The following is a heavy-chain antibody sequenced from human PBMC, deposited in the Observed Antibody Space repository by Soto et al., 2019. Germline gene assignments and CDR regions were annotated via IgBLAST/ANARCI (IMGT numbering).Heavy chain of an antibody. J-gene: IGHJ5*02. Sequence: ASVKVSCKASGYTFTGYFIHWVRQAPRQGLEWVGYINPNSGATKYAPRFQGRVTMTSDTSIRTAYMDLSNLRSDDTAVYYCARGGGTILDPLPWGTGTLVTXS. CDR3: ARGGGTILDPLP. CDR2: INPNSGAT. V-gene: IGHV1-2*02. CDR1: GYTFTGYF. D-gene: IGHD3-3*01.